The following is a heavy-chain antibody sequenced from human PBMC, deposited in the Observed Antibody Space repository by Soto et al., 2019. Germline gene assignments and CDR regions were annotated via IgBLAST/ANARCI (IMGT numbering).Heavy chain of an antibody. CDR2: IYYSGST. CDR3: ARYYDILTGYYTGNGGAFDI. Sequence: SETLSLTCTVPGGSISSGDYYWSWIRQPPGKGLEWIGYIYYSGSTYYNPSLKSRVTISVDTSKNQFSLKLSSVTAADTAVYYCARYYDILTGYYTGNGGAFDIWGQGTMVTVSS. J-gene: IGHJ3*02. D-gene: IGHD3-9*01. V-gene: IGHV4-30-4*01. CDR1: GGSISSGDYY.